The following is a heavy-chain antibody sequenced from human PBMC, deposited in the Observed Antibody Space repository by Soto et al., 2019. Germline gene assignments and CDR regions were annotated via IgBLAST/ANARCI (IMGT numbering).Heavy chain of an antibody. CDR3: VSKDYYDSSGRWLDN. Sequence: GGSLRLSCAASGFTFRSFSMSWVRQAPGKGLEWVSAVSGNGGTTYYADSVKGRFTISRDNSKNTLYLQMNSLRAEDTAVYYCVSKDYYDSSGRWLDNWGQGTQVTVSS. D-gene: IGHD3-22*01. J-gene: IGHJ4*02. V-gene: IGHV3-23*01. CDR2: VSGNGGTT. CDR1: GFTFRSFS.